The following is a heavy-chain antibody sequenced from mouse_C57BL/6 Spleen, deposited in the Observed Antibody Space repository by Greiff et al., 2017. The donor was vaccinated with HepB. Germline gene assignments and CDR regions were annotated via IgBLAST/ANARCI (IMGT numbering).Heavy chain of an antibody. CDR3: ARNGYYEYFDV. CDR2: IWSGGST. CDR1: GFSLTSYG. D-gene: IGHD2-3*01. J-gene: IGHJ1*03. V-gene: IGHV2-2*01. Sequence: VQLKESGPGLVQPSQSLSITCTVSGFSLTSYGVHWVRQSPGKGLEWLGVIWSGGSTDYNAAFISRLSISKDNSKSQVFFKMNSLQADDTAIYYCARNGYYEYFDVWGTGTTVTVSS.